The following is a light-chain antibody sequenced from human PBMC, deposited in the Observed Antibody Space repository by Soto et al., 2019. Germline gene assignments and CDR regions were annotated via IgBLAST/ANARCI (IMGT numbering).Light chain of an antibody. Sequence: DIQLTQPPSTLSASVGDRVTLTCRTSESISSWLAWYQQNPGKAPELLIYKASNLQSGVPSRFSGSGSGTEFTLTISSLQPDDFATYYCQEYKTYSYTFGQGTKVDIK. J-gene: IGKJ2*01. CDR2: KAS. CDR3: QEYKTYSYT. V-gene: IGKV1-5*03. CDR1: ESISSW.